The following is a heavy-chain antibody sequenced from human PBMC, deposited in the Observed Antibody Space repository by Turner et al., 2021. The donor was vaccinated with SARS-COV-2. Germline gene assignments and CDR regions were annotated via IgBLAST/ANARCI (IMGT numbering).Heavy chain of an antibody. CDR2: TSYDGSNK. D-gene: IGHD3-22*01. J-gene: IGHJ5*02. CDR1: GFTCSSYG. Sequence: QVQLVESGGGVVQPGRSLRLSCAASGFTCSSYGMHWVRQAPGKGLEWLAVTSYDGSNKYYADSVKGRFTISRDNSKNTLYLQMNSLRAEDTAVYYCARDRDEYYDSANWFDPWGQGTLVTVSS. CDR3: ARDRDEYYDSANWFDP. V-gene: IGHV3-30*03.